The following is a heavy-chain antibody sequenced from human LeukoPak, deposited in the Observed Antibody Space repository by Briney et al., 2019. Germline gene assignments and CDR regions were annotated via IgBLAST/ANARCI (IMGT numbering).Heavy chain of an antibody. CDR2: ISERGGST. J-gene: IGHJ4*02. CDR1: GITLSNYG. CDR3: AKDVDSYGFGFDY. D-gene: IGHD5-18*01. Sequence: GGSLRLSCVVSGITLSNYGMSWVRQAPGKGLEWVSGISERGGSTNYADSVKGRFIISRDTSKNTVYLQMNSLRAEDTAVYYCAKDVDSYGFGFDYWGQGTLVTVSS. V-gene: IGHV3-23*01.